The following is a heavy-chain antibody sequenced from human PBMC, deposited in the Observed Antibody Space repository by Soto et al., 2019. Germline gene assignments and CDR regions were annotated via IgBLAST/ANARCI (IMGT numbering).Heavy chain of an antibody. CDR2: ITWNSDTI. V-gene: IGHV3-9*01. J-gene: IGHJ4*02. D-gene: IGHD6-25*01. CDR3: ATDVERVDSGATDY. Sequence: EVQLVESGGGLVQPGRSLRLSCVGSRFTFDDYAMNWVRQAPGKGLEWVSVITWNSDTIGYADSVKGRITISRDNAKTCLYLKMKRLGTAYTALYYCATDVERVDSGATDYWGQGTLVTVSS. CDR1: RFTFDDYA.